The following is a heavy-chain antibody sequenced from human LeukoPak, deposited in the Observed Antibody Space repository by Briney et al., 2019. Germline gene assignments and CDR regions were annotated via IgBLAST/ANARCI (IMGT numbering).Heavy chain of an antibody. CDR2: ISVYNGNT. Sequence: ASVKVSCKASGYAFTSYDINWVRQAPGQGLEWMGWISVYNGNTNDAQKLQGRVTMTTDTSTSAAYMELRSLRSDDTAVYYCARDRYCISTTCYNDYFDYWGQGTLVTVSS. CDR3: ARDRYCISTTCYNDYFDY. V-gene: IGHV1-18*01. CDR1: GYAFTSYD. J-gene: IGHJ4*02. D-gene: IGHD2-2*02.